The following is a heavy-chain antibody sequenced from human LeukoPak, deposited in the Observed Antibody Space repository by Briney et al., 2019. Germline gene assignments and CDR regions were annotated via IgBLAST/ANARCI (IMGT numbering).Heavy chain of an antibody. CDR2: IIPIFGTA. CDR1: GGTFSSYA. J-gene: IGHJ4*02. CDR3: ARERGKGYSYSDY. D-gene: IGHD5-18*01. V-gene: IGHV1-69*05. Sequence: SVKVSRKASGGTFSSYANSWVRQAPGQGLEWMGGIIPIFGTANYAQKFQGRVTITTDESTSTAYMELSSLRSEDTAVYYCARERGKGYSYSDYWGQGTLVTVSS.